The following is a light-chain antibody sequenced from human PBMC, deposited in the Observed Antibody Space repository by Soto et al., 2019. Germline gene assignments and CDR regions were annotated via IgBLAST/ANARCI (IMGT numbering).Light chain of an antibody. V-gene: IGKV3-15*01. CDR2: GAS. J-gene: IGKJ1*01. CDR3: QQYNNWLT. CDR1: QSVSSN. Sequence: LMHAASTISVSPGERATLSCRASQSVSSNLAWYQQKPGQAPRLLIYGASTRATGIPARFSGSGSGTEFTLTISSLQSEDFAVYYCQQYNNWLTFGQGTKV.